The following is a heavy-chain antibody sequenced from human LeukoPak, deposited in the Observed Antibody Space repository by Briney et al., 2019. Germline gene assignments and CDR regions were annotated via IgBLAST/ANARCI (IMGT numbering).Heavy chain of an antibody. Sequence: GGSLRLSCAASGFTFSSYGMSWVRQAPGKGLEWVSSISGSGGNTYYADSVKGRFTISRDNSKSTMYLQMSSLRAEDTAVYHCAKTNGYYDLWGQGTLVTVSS. CDR3: AKTNGYYDL. CDR1: GFTFSSYG. J-gene: IGHJ4*02. CDR2: ISGSGGNT. D-gene: IGHD3-22*01. V-gene: IGHV3-23*01.